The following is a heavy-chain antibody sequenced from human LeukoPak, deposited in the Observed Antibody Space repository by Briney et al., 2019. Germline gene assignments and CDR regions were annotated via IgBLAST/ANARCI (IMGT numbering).Heavy chain of an antibody. CDR1: GFTFRDYW. CDR3: ARAGGTSWADY. Sequence: PGGSLRLPCEVSGFTFRDYWRTWVRQAPGKGLEWVANVKQDGTEKFYVDSVKGRFTISRDNGKNSLYLQMNSLRVEDTAIYYCARAGGTSWADYWGQGTLVTVSS. J-gene: IGHJ4*02. CDR2: VKQDGTEK. D-gene: IGHD6-13*01. V-gene: IGHV3-7*01.